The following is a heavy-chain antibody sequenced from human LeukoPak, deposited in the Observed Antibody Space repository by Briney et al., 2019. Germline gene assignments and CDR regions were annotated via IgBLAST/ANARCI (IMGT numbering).Heavy chain of an antibody. Sequence: GGSLRLSCAASGFTFSSYEMNWVRQAPGKGLDWVSYISSSGSTIYNADSVKGRFTISRDNAKNSLYLEMNSLRAEDTAVYYCARESQSAYYFDSSGYEDAFDIWGQGTMVTVSS. CDR1: GFTFSSYE. V-gene: IGHV3-48*03. J-gene: IGHJ3*02. CDR3: ARESQSAYYFDSSGYEDAFDI. CDR2: ISSSGSTI. D-gene: IGHD3-22*01.